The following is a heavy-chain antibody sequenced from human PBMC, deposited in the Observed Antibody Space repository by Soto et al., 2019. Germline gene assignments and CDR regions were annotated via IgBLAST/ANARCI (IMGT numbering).Heavy chain of an antibody. V-gene: IGHV2-5*02. Sequence: QITLKESGPTLMKPTQTLTLTCTFSGFSLSSIGVGVGWIRQPPGKALEWLALIYWDDGKRYSPSLKSRLTITKDTSKNQVVLTMTNMDPVDTATYYCAHSPSSWYPYYFDSWGQGTLVTVSS. D-gene: IGHD6-13*01. CDR2: IYWDDGK. CDR1: GFSLSSIGVG. J-gene: IGHJ4*02. CDR3: AHSPSSWYPYYFDS.